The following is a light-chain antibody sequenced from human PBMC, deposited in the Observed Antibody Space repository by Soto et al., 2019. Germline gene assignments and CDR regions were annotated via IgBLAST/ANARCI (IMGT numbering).Light chain of an antibody. J-gene: IGKJ1*01. V-gene: IGKV3-20*01. CDR1: QRVTNSF. CDR3: QQYVSSPWA. CDR2: GAS. Sequence: PGERATLSCRASQRVTNSFLAWYQQKPGQAPRLLIYGASRRATGIPDRFTGSGSGTDFTLTISRLEPEDFAVYYCQQYVSSPWAFGQGTKVEI.